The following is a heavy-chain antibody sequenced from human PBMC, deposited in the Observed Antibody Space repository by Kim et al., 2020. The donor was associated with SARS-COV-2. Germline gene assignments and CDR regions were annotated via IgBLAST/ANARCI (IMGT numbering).Heavy chain of an antibody. Sequence: SETLSLTCTVSGGSISSSSYYWGWIRQPPGKGLEWIGSIYYSGSTYYNPSLKSRVTISVDTSKNQFSLKLSSVTAADTAVYYCARSDAAAVLYYFDYWGQGTLVTVSS. D-gene: IGHD6-13*01. CDR3: ARSDAAAVLYYFDY. V-gene: IGHV4-39*07. J-gene: IGHJ4*02. CDR2: IYYSGST. CDR1: GGSISSSSYY.